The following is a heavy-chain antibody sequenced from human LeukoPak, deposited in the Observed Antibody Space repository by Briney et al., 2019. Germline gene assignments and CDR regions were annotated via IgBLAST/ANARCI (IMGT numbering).Heavy chain of an antibody. CDR1: GFSFSIYW. J-gene: IGHJ4*02. CDR3: ASADVVSPDY. V-gene: IGHV3-74*01. CDR2: IESDGSST. D-gene: IGHD3-22*01. Sequence: PGGSLRLSCAASGFSFSIYWMHWVRQAPGEGLVWVSRIESDGSSTRYADSVKGRFTISRDNAKNMVYLQMNSLRAEDTAVYYCASADVVSPDYWGQRTLVTVSS.